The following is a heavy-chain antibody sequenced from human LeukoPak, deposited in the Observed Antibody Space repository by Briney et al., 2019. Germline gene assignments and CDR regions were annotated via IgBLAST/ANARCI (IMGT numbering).Heavy chain of an antibody. J-gene: IGHJ4*02. V-gene: IGHV3-23*01. CDR1: GLTFRNYA. Sequence: GGSLRLSCAASGLTFRNYAMAWVRQAPGKGLEWVSGISAGATRTYYTDSVKGRFTISRDNSKNTLYLQMNSLRAEDTAVYYCAKANVPYYYDSSGYSSPFDYWGQGTLVTVSS. CDR3: AKANVPYYYDSSGYSSPFDY. D-gene: IGHD3-22*01. CDR2: ISAGATRT.